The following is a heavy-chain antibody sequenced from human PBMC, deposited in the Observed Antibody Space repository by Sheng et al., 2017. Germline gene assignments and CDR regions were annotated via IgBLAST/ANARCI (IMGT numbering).Heavy chain of an antibody. CDR2: ISSSSSTI. Sequence: EVQLVESGGSLVQPGGSLRLSCAASGFSFSSYSMNWVRQAPGKGLEWVSYISSSSSTIYYADSVKGRFTISRDNAKNSLYLQMNSLRAEDTAVYYCARNYDFWGGYSYYFDYWGQGTLVTVSS. D-gene: IGHD3-3*01. CDR3: ARNYDFWGGYSYYFDY. J-gene: IGHJ4*02. CDR1: GFSFSSYS. V-gene: IGHV3-48*01.